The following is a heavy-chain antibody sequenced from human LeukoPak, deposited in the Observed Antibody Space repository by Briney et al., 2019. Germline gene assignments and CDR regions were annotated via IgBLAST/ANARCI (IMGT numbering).Heavy chain of an antibody. J-gene: IGHJ4*02. CDR1: GFTFSSYA. CDR3: AKGGNPYCSGGSCFDLDY. CDR2: ISGSGGST. D-gene: IGHD2-15*01. Sequence: PGGSLRLSCAASGFTFSSYAMSWVRQAPGKGLEWVSAISGSGGSTYYAGSVKGRFIISRDNSKNTLYLQMNSLRAEDTAVYYCAKGGNPYCSGGSCFDLDYWGQGTLVTVSS. V-gene: IGHV3-23*01.